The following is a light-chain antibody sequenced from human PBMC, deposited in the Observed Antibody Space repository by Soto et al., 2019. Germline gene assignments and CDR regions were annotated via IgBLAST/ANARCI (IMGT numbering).Light chain of an antibody. CDR2: AAS. J-gene: IGKJ2*01. Sequence: DIQMTQSPSSLSASVGDRVTITCRASQSISSYLNWYQQKPGKAPKLLIYAASSLQSGVPSRFSGSGSGTEFTLTISSLQPEDFATYYWQQSYSTPQYTFGQGTKLEIK. CDR1: QSISSY. V-gene: IGKV1-39*01. CDR3: QQSYSTPQYT.